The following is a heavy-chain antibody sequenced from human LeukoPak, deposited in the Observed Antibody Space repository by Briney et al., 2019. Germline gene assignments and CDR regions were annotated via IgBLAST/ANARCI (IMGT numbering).Heavy chain of an antibody. Sequence: GGSLRLSCAASGFTFSSYAMHWVRQAPGKGLEWVAVISYDGSNKYYADSVKGRFTISRDNSKNTLYLQMNSLRAEDTAVYYSARDRGGYDLLYYFDYWGQGTLVTVSS. CDR2: ISYDGSNK. J-gene: IGHJ4*02. CDR1: GFTFSSYA. CDR3: ARDRGGYDLLYYFDY. V-gene: IGHV3-30*04. D-gene: IGHD5-12*01.